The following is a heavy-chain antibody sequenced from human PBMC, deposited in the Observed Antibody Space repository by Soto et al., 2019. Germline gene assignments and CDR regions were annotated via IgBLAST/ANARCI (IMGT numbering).Heavy chain of an antibody. J-gene: IGHJ6*02. CDR2: IIRIFGTP. CDR3: ARQGSNEYYYYGMDV. V-gene: IGHV1-69*12. D-gene: IGHD3-10*01. CDR1: GGTFSSYA. Sequence: QVQLVQSGAEVKKPGSSVKVSCKASGGTFSSYAINWVRQAPGQGLEWMGGIIRIFGTPDYAQRFQGRVTITADESTSTASMELSRLRSEDTAVYYCARQGSNEYYYYGMDVWGQGTKVTVSS.